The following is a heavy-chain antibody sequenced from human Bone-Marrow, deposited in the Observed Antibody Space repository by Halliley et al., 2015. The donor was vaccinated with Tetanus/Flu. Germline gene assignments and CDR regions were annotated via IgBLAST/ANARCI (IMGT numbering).Heavy chain of an antibody. D-gene: IGHD3-10*01. CDR3: ARDLDMVRGVMSPLDS. J-gene: IGHJ4*02. CDR1: GFTVSTNN. CDR2: IYSGGTT. Sequence: SLRLSCAASGFTVSTNNMCWVRQAPGKGLEWVSVIYSGGTTSYADSVKGRFTISRDNAKNSLFLQMNSLRAEDTAVYYCARDLDMVRGVMSPLDSWGQGALVTVSS. V-gene: IGHV3-53*01.